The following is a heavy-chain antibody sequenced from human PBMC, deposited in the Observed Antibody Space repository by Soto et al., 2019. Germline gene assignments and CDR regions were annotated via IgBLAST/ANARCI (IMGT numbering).Heavy chain of an antibody. J-gene: IGHJ4*01. V-gene: IGHV3-53*01. CDR2: IYSGGST. CDR3: AREQGSTVHDEYYFDS. D-gene: IGHD4-17*01. Sequence: EVQLVESGGGLIQPGGSLRLSCAASGFTFSSNYMSWVRQAPGKGLAWVSVIYSGGSTYYADSLKGRFTISRDNSKNTLYLQMNILRAEDTAVYYGAREQGSTVHDEYYFDSWGHGTLVTVSS. CDR1: GFTFSSNY.